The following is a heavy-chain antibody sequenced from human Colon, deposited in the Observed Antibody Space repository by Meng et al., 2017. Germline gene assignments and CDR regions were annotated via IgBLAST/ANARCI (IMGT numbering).Heavy chain of an antibody. J-gene: IGHJ4*02. Sequence: QVHLHESGPGLVRPSDYLSLVCTVSGGSIKSGGYHWSWVRQPPGKGLEYIGFMSDSGTTDYNPSLRSRVSISEIGSSKNQFSLTLRSVTAADTATYFCARDTLYGTDYWGQGVLVTVSS. CDR2: MSDSGTT. CDR1: GGSIKSGGYH. CDR3: ARDTLYGTDY. V-gene: IGHV4-31*03. D-gene: IGHD4-17*01.